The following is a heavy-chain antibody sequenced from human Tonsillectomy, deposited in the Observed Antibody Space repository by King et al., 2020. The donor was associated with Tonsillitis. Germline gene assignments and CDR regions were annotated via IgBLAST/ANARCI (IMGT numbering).Heavy chain of an antibody. CDR3: AKGGICLSDLYFDL. CDR2: IAYDASYE. J-gene: IGHJ2*01. D-gene: IGHD3-16*01. V-gene: IGHV3-30*18. CDR1: GFTFSNYG. Sequence: VQLVESGGGVVQPGRSLRLSCAASGFTFSNYGMHWVRQAPGKGLEWVALIAYDASYENYADSVKGRFAISRDNSKNTLYLEMNSLRVGDTAVYYCAKGGICLSDLYFDLWGRGTLGTGSS.